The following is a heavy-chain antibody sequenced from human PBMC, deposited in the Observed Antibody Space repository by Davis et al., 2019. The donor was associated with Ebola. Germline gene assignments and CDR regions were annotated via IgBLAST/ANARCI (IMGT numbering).Heavy chain of an antibody. CDR2: MSYDGSNE. CDR3: ARDPLIIGDATTDS. J-gene: IGHJ5*01. V-gene: IGHV3-30-3*01. Sequence: GESLKISCAASGFSFSTYGVHWVRQAPGKGLEWVAVMSYDGSNEYYADSVKGRFTISRDNAKNSLYLQMNSLRADDTAVYYCARDPLIIGDATTDSWGQGTLVTVSS. D-gene: IGHD2/OR15-2a*01. CDR1: GFSFSTYG.